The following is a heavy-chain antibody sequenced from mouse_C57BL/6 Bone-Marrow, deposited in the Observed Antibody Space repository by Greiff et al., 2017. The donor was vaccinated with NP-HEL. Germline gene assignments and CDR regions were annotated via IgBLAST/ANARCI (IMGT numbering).Heavy chain of an antibody. V-gene: IGHV5-12*01. CDR2: ISNGGGST. CDR1: GFTFSDYY. J-gene: IGHJ1*03. D-gene: IGHD1-1*01. CDR3: ARGYGSSDWYFDV. Sequence: EVQRVESGGGLVQPGGSLKLSCAASGFTFSDYYMYWVRQTPEKRLEWVAYISNGGGSTYYPDTVKGRFTISRDNAKNTLYLQMSRLKSEDTAMYYCARGYGSSDWYFDVWGTGTTVTVSS.